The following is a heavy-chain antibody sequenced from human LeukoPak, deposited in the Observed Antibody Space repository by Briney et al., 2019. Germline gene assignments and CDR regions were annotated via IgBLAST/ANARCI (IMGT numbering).Heavy chain of an antibody. CDR2: ISSSSTYI. CDR3: ARESDHYDSSGYYQGWFDP. J-gene: IGHJ5*02. D-gene: IGHD3-22*01. Sequence: PGGSLRLSCAASGFTFSTYSMNWVRQAPGKGLEWVSSISSSSTYIYYADSVKGRFTISRDSAKNSLYLQMNSLRVEDTAVYYCARESDHYDSSGYYQGWFDPWGQGTLVTVSS. V-gene: IGHV3-21*01. CDR1: GFTFSTYS.